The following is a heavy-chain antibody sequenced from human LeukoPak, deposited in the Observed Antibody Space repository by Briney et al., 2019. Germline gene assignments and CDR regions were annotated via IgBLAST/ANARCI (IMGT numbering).Heavy chain of an antibody. CDR2: INPNSGDT. J-gene: IGHJ6*02. CDR3: ARRAGGFQGPNYGMDV. CDR1: GYTFTDDY. D-gene: IGHD3-10*01. V-gene: IGHV1-2*02. Sequence: ASVKVSCKASGYTFTDDYIHWVRQAPGQGLEWMGWINPNSGDTKNAQRFQGRVTMTRHTSISTSYMDLSRLTSDDTAVYYCARRAGGFQGPNYGMDVWGQGTTVTVSS.